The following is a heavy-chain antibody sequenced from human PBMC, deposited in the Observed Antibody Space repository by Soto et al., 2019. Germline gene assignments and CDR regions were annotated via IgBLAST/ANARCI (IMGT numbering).Heavy chain of an antibody. Sequence: EVQLVDSGGGLIQPGGSLRLYCAASGFTVSSNYMSWVRQAPGKGLEWVSVIYSGGSTYYADSVKGRFTISRDNSKNTLYLQMHRLRAEDTAVYYCASDITVAALYSWGQGTLVTVSS. V-gene: IGHV3-53*01. CDR1: GFTVSSNY. CDR2: IYSGGST. J-gene: IGHJ5*02. D-gene: IGHD6-19*01. CDR3: ASDITVAALYS.